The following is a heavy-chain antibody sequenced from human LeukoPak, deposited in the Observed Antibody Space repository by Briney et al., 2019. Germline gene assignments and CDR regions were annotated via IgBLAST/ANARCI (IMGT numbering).Heavy chain of an antibody. Sequence: PSETLSLTCAVSGGSISSYYWSWIRQPPGKGLEWIGYIYYSGSTNYNPSLKSRVTISVDTSKNQFSLKLSSVTAADTAVYYCARGSVPAANDYWGQGTLVTVSS. D-gene: IGHD2-2*01. CDR2: IYYSGST. V-gene: IGHV4-59*01. J-gene: IGHJ4*02. CDR3: ARGSVPAANDY. CDR1: GGSISSYY.